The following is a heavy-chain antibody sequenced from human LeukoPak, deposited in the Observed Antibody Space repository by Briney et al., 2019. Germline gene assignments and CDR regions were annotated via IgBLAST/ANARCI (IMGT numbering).Heavy chain of an antibody. CDR2: IIPIFGTA. CDR3: ARGKGYSSSWYLIDY. CDR1: GGTFSSYA. Sequence: VASVKVSCKASGGTFSSYAISWVRQAPGQGLEWMGRIIPIFGTANYAQKFQGRVTITTDESTSTAYMELSSLRSEDTAVYYCARGKGYSSSWYLIDYWGQGTLVTVSS. D-gene: IGHD6-13*01. J-gene: IGHJ4*02. V-gene: IGHV1-69*05.